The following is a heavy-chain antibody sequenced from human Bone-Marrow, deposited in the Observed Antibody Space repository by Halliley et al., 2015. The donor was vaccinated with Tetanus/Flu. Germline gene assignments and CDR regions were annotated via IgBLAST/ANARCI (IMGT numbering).Heavy chain of an antibody. CDR3: ARDPIFGGFLDV. CDR2: IDPNGGGT. D-gene: IGHD3-16*01. Sequence: WMGWIDPNGGGTNYAQNFQGWVTMTRDTSISTAYMELSRLRSDDTAVYYCARDPIFGGFLDVWGQGTTVTVSS. J-gene: IGHJ6*02. V-gene: IGHV1-2*04.